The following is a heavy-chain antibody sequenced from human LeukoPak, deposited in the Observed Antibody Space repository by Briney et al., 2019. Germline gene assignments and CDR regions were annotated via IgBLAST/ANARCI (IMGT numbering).Heavy chain of an antibody. J-gene: IGHJ4*02. V-gene: IGHV4-30-2*01. CDR2: IYHTGST. CDR3: ARGPLNYYDTSGYSD. CDR1: GGSISRGGYY. D-gene: IGHD3-22*01. Sequence: SETLFLTCSVSGGSISRGGYYWTWIRQPPGKGLEWIGYIYHTGSTNYNPSLKSRVTISVDLSTNQFSLRLSSVTAADTAVYYCARGPLNYYDTSGYSDWGQGVLVIVSS.